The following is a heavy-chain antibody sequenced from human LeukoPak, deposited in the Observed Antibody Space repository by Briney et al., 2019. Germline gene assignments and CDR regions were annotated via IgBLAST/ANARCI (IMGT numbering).Heavy chain of an antibody. CDR2: INPNSGGT. CDR1: GYTFKNFF. CDR3: AREAPPYYDILTGYYNVRYFDY. Sequence: GASVKVSCKASGYTFKNFFIHWVRQAPGQGLEWMGWINPNSGGTNYAQKFQGRVTMTRDTSISTAYMELSRLRSDDTAVYYCAREAPPYYDILTGYYNVRYFDYWGQGTLVTVSS. D-gene: IGHD3-9*01. V-gene: IGHV1-2*02. J-gene: IGHJ4*02.